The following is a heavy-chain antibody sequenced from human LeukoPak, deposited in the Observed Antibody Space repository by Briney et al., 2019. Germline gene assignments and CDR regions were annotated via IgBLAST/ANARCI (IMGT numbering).Heavy chain of an antibody. CDR1: GFTFSSYS. CDR3: ARDTGTDGFDY. Sequence: PGGSLRLSRAASGFTFSSYSMNWVRQAPGKGLEWVSSISSSSSYIYYADSVKGRFTISRDNAKNSLYLQMNSLRAEDTAVYYCARDTGTDGFDYWGQGTLVTVSS. V-gene: IGHV3-21*01. CDR2: ISSSSSYI. J-gene: IGHJ4*02. D-gene: IGHD1-7*01.